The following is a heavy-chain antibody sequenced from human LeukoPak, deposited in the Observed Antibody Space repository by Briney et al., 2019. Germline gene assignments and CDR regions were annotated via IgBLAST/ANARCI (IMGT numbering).Heavy chain of an antibody. V-gene: IGHV1-69*05. D-gene: IGHD5-18*01. CDR3: ARDREDTDRYFDL. Sequence: SVKVSCKASGGTFSSYAISWVRQAPGQGLEWMGGIIPIFGTANYAQKFQGRVTMTRDTSTSTVYMELSSLRSEDTAVYYCARDREDTDRYFDLWGRGTLVTVSS. CDR1: GGTFSSYA. CDR2: IIPIFGTA. J-gene: IGHJ2*01.